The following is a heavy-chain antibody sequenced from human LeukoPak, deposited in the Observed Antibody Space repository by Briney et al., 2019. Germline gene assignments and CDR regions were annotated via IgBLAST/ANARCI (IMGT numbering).Heavy chain of an antibody. CDR1: GGSISSYY. CDR3: ARVRGYCSSTSCYVGYYYYGMDV. J-gene: IGHJ6*02. D-gene: IGHD2-2*01. CDR2: IYYSGST. V-gene: IGHV4-59*01. Sequence: KSSETLSLTCTASGGSISSYYWSWIRQPPGKGLEWIGYIYYSGSTNYNPSLKSRVTISVDTSKNQFSLKLSSVTAADTAVYYCARVRGYCSSTSCYVGYYYYGMDVWGQGTTVTVSS.